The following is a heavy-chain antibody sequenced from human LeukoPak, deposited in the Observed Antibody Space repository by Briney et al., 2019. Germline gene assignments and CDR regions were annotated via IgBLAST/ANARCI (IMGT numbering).Heavy chain of an antibody. Sequence: SETLSLTCSVSGGSISSNNYYWGWIRQPPGVGLEWIGTIYYSGSTYYNPSLKSRVTISVDTSKNQFSLKLSSVTAADTAVYYCAREEDLVATLDYWGQGTLVTVSS. J-gene: IGHJ4*02. V-gene: IGHV4-39*02. CDR2: IYYSGST. CDR1: GGSISSNNYY. D-gene: IGHD5-12*01. CDR3: AREEDLVATLDY.